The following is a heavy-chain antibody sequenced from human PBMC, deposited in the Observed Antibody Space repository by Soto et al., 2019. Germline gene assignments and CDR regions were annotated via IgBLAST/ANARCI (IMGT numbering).Heavy chain of an antibody. CDR2: MNPNSGNT. J-gene: IGHJ5*02. CDR3: ERERANRLDP. CDR1: GYTFTSDD. V-gene: IGHV1-8*01. Sequence: QVQLVQSGAEVKKPGASVKVSCKASGYTFTSDDINWVRQATGQGLEWLGWMNPNSGNTGYVQKFQGRVTMTRNTSISTAYMALSSLRAEDTAVYYCERERANRLDPWGQGTLVTVSS.